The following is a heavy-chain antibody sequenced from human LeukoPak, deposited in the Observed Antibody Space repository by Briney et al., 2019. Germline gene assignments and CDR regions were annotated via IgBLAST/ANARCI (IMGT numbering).Heavy chain of an antibody. CDR1: GYTFTSYY. CDR2: INLSGGST. D-gene: IGHD3-3*01. V-gene: IGHV1-46*01. CDR3: ARKSLYDFWSGSLDY. J-gene: IGHJ4*02. Sequence: ASVKVSCKASGYTFTSYYMHWVRQAPGQGLEWMGIINLSGGSTSYAQKFQGRVTMTRDTSTSTVYMELSSLRSEDTAVYYCARKSLYDFWSGSLDYWGQGTLVTVSS.